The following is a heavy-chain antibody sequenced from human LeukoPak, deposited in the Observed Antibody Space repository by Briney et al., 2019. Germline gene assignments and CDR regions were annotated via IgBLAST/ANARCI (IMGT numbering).Heavy chain of an antibody. D-gene: IGHD3-3*01. J-gene: IGHJ6*03. CDR1: GFTFSNYW. V-gene: IGHV3-7*01. CDR2: IKQDGSEK. Sequence: GGSLRLSCAASGFTFSNYWMSWVRQAPGKGLEWVANIKQDGSEKYYVDSVKGRFTISRDNAKNSLYLQMNSLRAEDTAAYYCARDRLVRFLGKDYYMDVWGKGTTVTVSS. CDR3: ARDRLVRFLGKDYYMDV.